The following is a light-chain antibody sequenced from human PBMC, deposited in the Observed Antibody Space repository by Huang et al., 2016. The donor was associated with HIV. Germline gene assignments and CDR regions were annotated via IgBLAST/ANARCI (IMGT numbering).Light chain of an antibody. CDR3: MQALQTPRT. Sequence: DIVMTQSPLSLHVSPGESASISCRSSQSLLHSNGYTYLDWYVQKPGQSPQLLIYLGSLRASGVPDRFSGSGSGTDFTLKVNRVEAEDVGIYYCMQALQTPRTFGQGTKVEIK. CDR2: LGS. CDR1: QSLLHSNGYTY. J-gene: IGKJ1*01. V-gene: IGKV2-28*01.